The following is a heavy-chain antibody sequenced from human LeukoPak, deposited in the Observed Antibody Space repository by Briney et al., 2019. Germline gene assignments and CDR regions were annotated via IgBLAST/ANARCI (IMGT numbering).Heavy chain of an antibody. J-gene: IGHJ3*02. D-gene: IGHD4-17*01. CDR2: ISYDGSNK. CDR1: GFTFSSYG. V-gene: IGHV3-30*18. CDR3: AKIITTDAFDI. Sequence: PGRSLRLSCAAPGFTFSSYGMHWVRQAPGKGLEWVAVISYDGSNKYYADSVKGRFTISRDNSKNTLYLQMNSLRAEDTAVYYCAKIITTDAFDIWGQGTMVTVSS.